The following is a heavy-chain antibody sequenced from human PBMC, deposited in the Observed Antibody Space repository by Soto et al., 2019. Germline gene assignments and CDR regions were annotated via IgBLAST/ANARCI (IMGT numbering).Heavy chain of an antibody. D-gene: IGHD4-4*01. J-gene: IGHJ4*02. CDR2: ISGSLGYV. Sequence: GGTLRLYCAASGFIFSTYSMHWVRQAPGKGLEWVSSISGSLGYVHYADSVKGRFTVSRGNIGTSLYLQMNSLRAEDTAVYYCAREGVHNYNEYNLDNWGLGTLVTVSS. CDR1: GFIFSTYS. CDR3: AREGVHNYNEYNLDN. V-gene: IGHV3-21*01.